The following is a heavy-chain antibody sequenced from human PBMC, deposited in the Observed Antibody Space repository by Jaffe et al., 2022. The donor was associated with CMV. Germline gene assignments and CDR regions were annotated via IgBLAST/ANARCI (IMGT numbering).Heavy chain of an antibody. D-gene: IGHD2-15*01. V-gene: IGHV1-69*09. J-gene: IGHJ6*03. CDR2: IIPILGIA. CDR1: GGTFSSYA. CDR3: ARAGRGVGIMDV. Sequence: QVQLVQSGAEVKKPGSSVKVSCKASGGTFSSYAISWVRQAPGQGLEWMGRIIPILGIANYAQKFQGRVTITADKSTSTAYMELSSLRSEDTAVYYCARAGRGVGIMDVWGKGTTVTVSS.